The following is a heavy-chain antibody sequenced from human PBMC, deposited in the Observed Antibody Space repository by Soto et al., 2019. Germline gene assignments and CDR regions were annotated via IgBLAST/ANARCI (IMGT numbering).Heavy chain of an antibody. Sequence: QVQLLESGGGVVQPGRSLRLSCVASGFTFSSHGMHWVRQAPGKGLEWVTVISFDGSNTHYADSVKGRFTISRDNSKNTLYLQMNSLRAEDTAVYYCANGDSSGYEYFQNWGQGTLVTVSS. CDR2: ISFDGSNT. J-gene: IGHJ1*01. CDR1: GFTFSSHG. CDR3: ANGDSSGYEYFQN. D-gene: IGHD3-22*01. V-gene: IGHV3-30*18.